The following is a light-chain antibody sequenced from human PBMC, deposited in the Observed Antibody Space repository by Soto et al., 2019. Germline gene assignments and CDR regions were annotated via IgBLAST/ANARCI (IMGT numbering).Light chain of an antibody. CDR2: DAS. J-gene: IGKJ3*01. V-gene: IGKV3-11*01. Sequence: EIVLTQSPDTLSLSPGERATLSCRASQSVSSSLAWYQQKPGQAPRLLIYDASNRATGIPARFSGSGSGTDFTLTISSLEPEDFAVYYCQQRRNWPPEVTFGHGTKVDIK. CDR3: QQRRNWPPEVT. CDR1: QSVSSS.